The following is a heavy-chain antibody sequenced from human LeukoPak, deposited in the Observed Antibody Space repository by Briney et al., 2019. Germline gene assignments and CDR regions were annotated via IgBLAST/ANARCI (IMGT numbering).Heavy chain of an antibody. J-gene: IGHJ1*01. Sequence: GGSLRLSCAASGFTFSSYEMNWVRQAPGKGLEWVSYISSSGSTIYYADSVKGRLTISRDNAKNSLHLQMNSLRAEDTAVYYCARERRGLGPFQHWGQGTLVTVSS. CDR1: GFTFSSYE. CDR3: ARERRGLGPFQH. CDR2: ISSSGSTI. V-gene: IGHV3-48*03.